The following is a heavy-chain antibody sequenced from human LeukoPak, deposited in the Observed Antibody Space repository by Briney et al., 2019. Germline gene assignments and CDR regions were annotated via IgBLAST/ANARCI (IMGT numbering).Heavy chain of an antibody. CDR3: VRGLGDV. Sequence: PGGSLRLSCSASGFIFRNYWMHWVRQAPRKGPVWVSRINDDGKLVTYADSVKGRFTISRDSARDTVFLQMNSLRVEDTAVYYCVRGLGDVWGKGTLVTVSS. D-gene: IGHD4-11*01. J-gene: IGHJ6*04. CDR1: GFIFRNYW. V-gene: IGHV3-74*01. CDR2: INDDGKLV.